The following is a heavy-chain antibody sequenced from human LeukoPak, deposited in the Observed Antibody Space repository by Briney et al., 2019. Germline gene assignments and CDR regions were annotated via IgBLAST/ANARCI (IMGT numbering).Heavy chain of an antibody. CDR3: AREVDLDYNFYYMDV. CDR2: VRSSGSTI. V-gene: IGHV3-21*04. J-gene: IGHJ6*03. Sequence: GGSLRLSCAASGFTFSSYGMSWVRQAPGKGLEWVSAVRSSGSTIYYADSVKGRFTISRDNAWNSLYLQMNSLRDEDTALYYCAREVDLDYNFYYMDVWGKGTTVTVSS. D-gene: IGHD3-3*01. CDR1: GFTFSSYG.